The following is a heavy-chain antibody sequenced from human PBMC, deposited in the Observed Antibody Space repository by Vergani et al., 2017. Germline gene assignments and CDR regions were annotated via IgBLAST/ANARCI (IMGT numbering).Heavy chain of an antibody. CDR3: AKDVKYCCSTSCYGNWYFDL. CDR2: ISGSGGST. J-gene: IGHJ2*01. V-gene: IGHV3-23*01. CDR1: GFTFSSYA. Sequence: EVQLLESGGGLVQPGGSLRLSCAASGFTFSSYAMSWVRQAPGKGLEWVSAISGSGGSTYYADSVKGRFTISRDNSKNTLYLQMNSLRAEDTAVYYCAKDVKYCCSTSCYGNWYFDLWGRGTLVTVSS. D-gene: IGHD2-2*01.